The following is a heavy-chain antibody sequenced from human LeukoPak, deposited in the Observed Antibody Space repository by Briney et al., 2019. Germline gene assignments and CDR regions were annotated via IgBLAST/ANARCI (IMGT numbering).Heavy chain of an antibody. Sequence: PSETLSLTCTVPGGSISSYYWCCIREPPGRGLWCIGYIYYSVSTHYHPSLKSRVTISVDTSKNQFSLKLSSVTAADTAVYYCARDLVYCSGGSCPPHYYYYGMDVWGQGTTVTVSS. V-gene: IGHV4-59*01. CDR3: ARDLVYCSGGSCPPHYYYYGMDV. CDR2: IYYSVST. CDR1: GGSISSYY. D-gene: IGHD2-15*01. J-gene: IGHJ6*02.